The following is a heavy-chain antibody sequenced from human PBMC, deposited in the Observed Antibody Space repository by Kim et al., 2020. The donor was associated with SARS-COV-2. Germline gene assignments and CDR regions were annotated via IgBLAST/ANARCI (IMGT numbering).Heavy chain of an antibody. J-gene: IGHJ4*02. CDR3: ARRQFTSGWYYFDY. CDR1: GFTFSSHW. Sequence: GGSLRLSCAASGFTFSSHWMHWVRQAPGKGLVWVSRINSDGSTTSYADSVKGRFTISIDNAKNTLYLQMNSLRAEDTGVYYCARRQFTSGWYYFDYWGQG. V-gene: IGHV3-74*01. D-gene: IGHD6-19*01. CDR2: INSDGSTT.